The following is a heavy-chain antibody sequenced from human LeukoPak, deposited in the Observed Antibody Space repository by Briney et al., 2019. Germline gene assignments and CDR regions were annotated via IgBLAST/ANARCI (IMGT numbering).Heavy chain of an antibody. Sequence: SETLSLTCTISDDSIYDYYWSWLRQPPGQGLEWIGYIYYSGSTNYNPSLESRVTISVDTSKNQFSLNLSAVTAADTAVYYCARGQVYFDYWGQGALVTVSS. CDR2: IYYSGST. J-gene: IGHJ4*02. CDR1: DDSIYDYY. V-gene: IGHV4-59*01. CDR3: ARGQVYFDY.